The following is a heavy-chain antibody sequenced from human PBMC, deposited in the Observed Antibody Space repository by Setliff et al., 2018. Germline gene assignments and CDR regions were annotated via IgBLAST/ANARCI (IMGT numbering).Heavy chain of an antibody. CDR2: VYSNGNK. V-gene: IGHV4-38-2*01. J-gene: IGHJ4*01. Sequence: SETLSLTCAVSGFSISSGYYWGWIRQSPGKGLEWIGFVYSNGNKDYNPSLKSRVAFSVDTSQNHVSLKLSSVTPADTAVYFCANGWRNFDYWGQGILVTVSS. CDR3: ANGWRNFDY. CDR1: GFSISSGYY. D-gene: IGHD6-19*01.